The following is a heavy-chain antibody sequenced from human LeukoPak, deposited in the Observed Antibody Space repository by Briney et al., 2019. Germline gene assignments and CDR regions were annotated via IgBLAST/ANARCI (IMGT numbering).Heavy chain of an antibody. J-gene: IGHJ4*02. CDR2: INPSGGST. V-gene: IGHV1-46*01. Sequence: GASVKVSCKASGYTFTSYGISWVRQAPGQGLEWMGIINPSGGSTSYAQKFQGRVTMTRDMSTSTVYMELSSLRSEDTAVYYCARVSPLYGDSGLGYWGQGTLVTVSS. D-gene: IGHD4-17*01. CDR3: ARVSPLYGDSGLGY. CDR1: GYTFTSYG.